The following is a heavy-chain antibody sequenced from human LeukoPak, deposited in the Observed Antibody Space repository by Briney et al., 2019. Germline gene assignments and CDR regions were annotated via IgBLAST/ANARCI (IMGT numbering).Heavy chain of an antibody. J-gene: IGHJ2*01. D-gene: IGHD3-22*01. Sequence: SETLSLTCTVSGGGSISNYYWNWIRQSPRKGLEWIGNIYYSGSTNYNPSLQSRVTISVDTSKAQFPLWLSSVTAAGTAIYYCARSPQDYYDSVDYIVTWYFDLWGRGTLVTVSS. CDR2: IYYSGST. CDR1: GGGSISNYY. V-gene: IGHV4-59*01. CDR3: ARSPQDYYDSVDYIVTWYFDL.